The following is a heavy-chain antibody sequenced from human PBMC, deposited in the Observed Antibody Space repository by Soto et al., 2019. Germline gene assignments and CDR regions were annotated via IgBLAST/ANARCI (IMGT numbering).Heavy chain of an antibody. Sequence: SETLSRTCTVCGGSISGYYWSWIRQPPGKGLEWIGYIYYTGNTIYNPSLNSRVTMSVDTSKNQFSLHLNYVTAADTAVYCCARGRASSKWLDPWAQATLVTVSS. CDR2: IYYTGNT. CDR3: ARGRASSKWLDP. J-gene: IGHJ5*02. D-gene: IGHD3-10*01. CDR1: GGSISGYY. V-gene: IGHV4-59*01.